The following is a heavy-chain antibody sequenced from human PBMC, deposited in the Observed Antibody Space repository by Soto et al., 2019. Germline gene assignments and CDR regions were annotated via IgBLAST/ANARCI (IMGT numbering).Heavy chain of an antibody. CDR3: AKALRRSLICFYVMDV. CDR1: GFTFGSYA. Sequence: EVQLLESGGGLVQPGGSLRLSCVDSGFTFGSYAMSWVRQAPEKGPEWVAILGGNGFTTYYADSVKGRFTISGDKSKSTLFLQMNSLRADDTGVYYCAKALRRSLICFYVMDVWGRGTSVTVSS. J-gene: IGHJ6*04. CDR2: LGGNGFTT. D-gene: IGHD6-13*01. V-gene: IGHV3-23*01.